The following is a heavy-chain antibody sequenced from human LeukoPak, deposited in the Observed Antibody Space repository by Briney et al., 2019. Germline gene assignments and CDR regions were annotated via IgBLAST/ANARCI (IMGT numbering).Heavy chain of an antibody. CDR3: ARGDQNFDY. CDR2: IYYRSKWSN. V-gene: IGHV6-1*01. Sequence: PSQTLSLTCAISGDSVSSKSVWNWIRQSPSRGLEWLGRIYYRSKWSNSYAVSVKSRITINPDTSKNQFSLQLSSVTAEDTAVYYCARGDQNFDYWGKGTLATVSP. D-gene: IGHD5-24*01. CDR1: GDSVSSKSV. J-gene: IGHJ4*02.